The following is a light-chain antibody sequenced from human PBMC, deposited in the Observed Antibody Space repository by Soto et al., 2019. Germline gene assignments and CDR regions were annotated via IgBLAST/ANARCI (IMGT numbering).Light chain of an antibody. CDR1: SSDVGSYNY. J-gene: IGLJ3*02. Sequence: QSALTQPASMSGSPGQSITISCTGTSSDVGSYNYVSWYQQHPGKAPKLMIYEVSNRPSGVSNRFSGSKSGNTASLTLSGLQAEDEANYYCSSYTSISTRVFGGGTQLTVL. CDR3: SSYTSISTRV. CDR2: EVS. V-gene: IGLV2-14*01.